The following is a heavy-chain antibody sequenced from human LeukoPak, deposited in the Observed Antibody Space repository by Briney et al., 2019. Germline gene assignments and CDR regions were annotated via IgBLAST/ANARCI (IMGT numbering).Heavy chain of an antibody. V-gene: IGHV1-69*05. J-gene: IGHJ4*02. CDR3: ARSGSYYN. D-gene: IGHD1-26*01. CDR1: GGTFSSYA. Sequence: SVKVSCKASGGTFSSYAISWVRQAPGQGLEWMGGIIPIFGTANYAQKLQGRVTMTTDTSTSTAYMELRSLRSDDTAVYYCARSGSYYNWGQGTLVTVSS. CDR2: IIPIFGTA.